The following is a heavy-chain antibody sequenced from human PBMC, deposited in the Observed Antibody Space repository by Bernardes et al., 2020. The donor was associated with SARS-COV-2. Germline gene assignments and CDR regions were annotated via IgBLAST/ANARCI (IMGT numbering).Heavy chain of an antibody. D-gene: IGHD2-21*01. V-gene: IGHV1-8*01. J-gene: IGHJ3*02. CDR3: ARAHVMVPAYDAFDI. CDR1: GYTFTSYD. CDR2: MNPNSGNT. Sequence: ASVKVSCKASGYTFTSYDINWVRQATGQGLEWMGWMNPNSGNTGYAQKFQGRVTMTRNTSISTAYMDLGSLRSDDTAVYFCARAHVMVPAYDAFDIWGQGTMVTVSS.